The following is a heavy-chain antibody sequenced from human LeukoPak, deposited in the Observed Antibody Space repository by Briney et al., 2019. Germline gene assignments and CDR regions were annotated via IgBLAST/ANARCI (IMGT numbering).Heavy chain of an antibody. J-gene: IGHJ5*02. Sequence: SETLSLTCTLSGGSISSGGYYWSWIRQHPGKGLEWIGYIYYSGSTYYNPSLKSRVTISVDTSKNQFSLKLSSVTAADTAVYYCARGPNIQLWLTWFDPWGQGTLVTVSS. CDR2: IYYSGST. D-gene: IGHD5-18*01. CDR3: ARGPNIQLWLTWFDP. V-gene: IGHV4-31*03. CDR1: GGSISSGGYY.